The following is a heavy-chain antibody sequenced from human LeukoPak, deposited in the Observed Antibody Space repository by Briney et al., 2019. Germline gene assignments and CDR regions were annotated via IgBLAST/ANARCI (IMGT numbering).Heavy chain of an antibody. CDR2: MYNSGST. V-gene: IGHV4-59*01. CDR1: RGSFSGYY. D-gene: IGHD6-13*01. Sequence: SETLSLTCAVYRGSFSGYYWTWIRQPPGKGLEWIGYMYNSGSTNYNPSLKSRVTISVDTSKNQFSLKLTSVTAADTAVYYCARSSSTWGGFHYWGQGTLVTVSS. J-gene: IGHJ4*02. CDR3: ARSSSTWGGFHY.